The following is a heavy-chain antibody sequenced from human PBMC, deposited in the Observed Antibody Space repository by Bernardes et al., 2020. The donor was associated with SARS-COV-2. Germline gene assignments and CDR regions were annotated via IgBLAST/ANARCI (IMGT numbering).Heavy chain of an antibody. CDR2: IFYSETT. D-gene: IGHD3-16*01. J-gene: IGHJ6*02. CDR1: GGSINSYY. Sequence: SETLSLTCSVSGGSINSYYWSWIRQPPGKGLEWIGYIFYSETTNYNPSLRSRVTMSIDTSKTQFSLKLTSVTAADTAVYYCAGTWGDFSYYGLDVWGPGTTVSVSS. V-gene: IGHV4-59*01. CDR3: AGTWGDFSYYGLDV.